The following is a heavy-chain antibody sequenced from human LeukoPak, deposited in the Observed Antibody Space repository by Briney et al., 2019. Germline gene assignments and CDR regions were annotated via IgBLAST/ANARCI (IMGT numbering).Heavy chain of an antibody. V-gene: IGHV3-23*01. Sequence: GGSLRLSCAASGFTFSSYAMSWVRQAPGKGLEWVSAISGSGGSTYYADSVKGRFTISRDNSKNTLYLQMNSLRAEDTAVYYCAKDSGRDYGAYYYDRSGYNPFDYWGQGTLVTVSS. D-gene: IGHD3-22*01. CDR2: ISGSGGST. J-gene: IGHJ4*02. CDR3: AKDSGRDYGAYYYDRSGYNPFDY. CDR1: GFTFSSYA.